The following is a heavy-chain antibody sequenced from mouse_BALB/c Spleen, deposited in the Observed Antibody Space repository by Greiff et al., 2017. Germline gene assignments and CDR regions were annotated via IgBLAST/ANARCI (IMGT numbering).Heavy chain of an antibody. CDR2: IYPGDGDT. V-gene: IGHV1-82*01. J-gene: IGHJ4*01. Sequence: QVQLQQSGPELVKPGASVKISCKASGYAFSSSWMNWVKQRPGQGLEWIGRIYPGDGDTNYNGKFKGKATLTADKSSSTAYMQLSSLTSVDSAIYFCARSNGYPYAMDYWGQGTSVTVSS. D-gene: IGHD2-2*01. CDR3: ARSNGYPYAMDY. CDR1: GYAFSSSW.